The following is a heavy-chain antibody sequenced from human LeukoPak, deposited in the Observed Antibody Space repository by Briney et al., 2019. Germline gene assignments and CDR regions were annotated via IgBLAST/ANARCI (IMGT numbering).Heavy chain of an antibody. CDR1: GDSIRSYY. V-gene: IGHV4-4*07. CDR3: ATERPPGWVVRPAYYYYDSSMDV. Sequence: SETLFLTCTVSGDSIRSYYWSWIRQPAAQGLELIGRIYTSESTNYNPTVKGRVTKSVDTSKNPFSLKLSSVTAADTAVYCCATERPPGWVVRPAYYYYDSSMDVWGKGTPVTVSS. D-gene: IGHD6-19*01. CDR2: IYTSEST. J-gene: IGHJ6*03.